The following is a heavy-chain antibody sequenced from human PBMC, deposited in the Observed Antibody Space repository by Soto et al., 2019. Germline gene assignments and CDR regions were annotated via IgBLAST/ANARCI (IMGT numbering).Heavy chain of an antibody. CDR1: CGPIRSYD. V-gene: IGHV4-59*01. CDR3: ARDYVEMATRWFDP. J-gene: IGHJ5*02. Sequence: PSDTLALPFTVSCGPIRSYDCSWIRPPPGKGLEWIGYIYYSGSTNYNPSLKSRVTISVDTSKNQFSLKLSSVTAADTAVYYRARDYVEMATRWFDPWGQGTMVTVSS. D-gene: IGHD5-12*01. CDR2: IYYSGST.